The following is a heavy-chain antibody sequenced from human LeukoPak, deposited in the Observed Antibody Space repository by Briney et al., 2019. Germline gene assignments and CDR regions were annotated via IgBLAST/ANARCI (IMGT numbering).Heavy chain of an antibody. V-gene: IGHV3-30*18. CDR2: ISYDGSNK. CDR1: GFTFDDYA. CDR3: AKEGSDAFDI. Sequence: GGSLRLSCTASGFTFDDYAMHWVRQAPGKGLEWVAVISYDGSNKYYADSVKGRFTISRDNSKSTLYLQMNSLRAEDTAVYYCAKEGSDAFDIWGQGTMVTVSS. J-gene: IGHJ3*02.